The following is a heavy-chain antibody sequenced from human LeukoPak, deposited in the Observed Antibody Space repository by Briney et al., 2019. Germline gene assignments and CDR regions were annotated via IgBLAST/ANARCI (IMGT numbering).Heavy chain of an antibody. CDR2: FDPEDGET. Sequence: ASVKVSCKVSGYTLTELSMHWVRQAPGKGLEWMGGFDPEDGETIYAQKFQGRVTMTEDTSTDTAYMELSSLRSEDTAVYYCATDIAGSYFPYFDYWGQGTLVTVSP. V-gene: IGHV1-24*01. CDR1: GYTLTELS. J-gene: IGHJ4*02. D-gene: IGHD1-26*01. CDR3: ATDIAGSYFPYFDY.